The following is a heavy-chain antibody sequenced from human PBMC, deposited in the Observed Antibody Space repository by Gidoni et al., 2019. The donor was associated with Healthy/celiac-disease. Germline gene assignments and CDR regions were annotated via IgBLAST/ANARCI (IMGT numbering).Heavy chain of an antibody. J-gene: IGHJ6*02. Sequence: QVTLKESGPVLVKPTETLTLTCTVSGFSLSHARMGVSWIRQPPGKALEWLAHIFSNDEKSYSTSLKSRLTISKDTSKSQVVLTMTNMDPVDTATYYCARIPDWFHYYYYGMDVWGQGTTVTVFS. CDR3: ARIPDWFHYYYYGMDV. CDR1: GFSLSHARMG. V-gene: IGHV2-26*01. CDR2: IFSNDEK. D-gene: IGHD3-9*01.